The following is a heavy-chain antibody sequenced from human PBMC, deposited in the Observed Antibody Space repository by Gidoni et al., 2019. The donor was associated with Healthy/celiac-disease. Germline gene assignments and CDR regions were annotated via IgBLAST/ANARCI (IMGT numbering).Heavy chain of an antibody. CDR1: GFTFSSYA. CDR2: ISYDGSNK. CDR3: ARGGIAAAWAFDI. J-gene: IGHJ3*02. Sequence: QVQLVESGGGVVQPGRSLRLSCAASGFTFSSYAMCWVRQAPGKGLEWVAVISYDGSNKYYADSVKGRFTISRDNSKNTLYLQMNSLRAEDTAVYYCARGGIAAAWAFDIWGQGTMVTVSS. V-gene: IGHV3-30-3*01. D-gene: IGHD6-25*01.